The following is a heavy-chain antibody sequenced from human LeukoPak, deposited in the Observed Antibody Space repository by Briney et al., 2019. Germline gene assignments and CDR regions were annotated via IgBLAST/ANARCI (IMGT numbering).Heavy chain of an antibody. CDR3: ARVGSRAYYYYGMDV. CDR2: IYYSGST. Sequence: SETLSLTCTVSGGSINSYYWSWIRQPPGKGLEWIGYIYYSGSTNYNPSLKSRVTISVDTSKNQFSLKLSSVTAADTAVYYCARVGSRAYYYYGMDVWGQGTTVTVSS. J-gene: IGHJ6*02. V-gene: IGHV4-59*01. CDR1: GGSINSYY. D-gene: IGHD2-15*01.